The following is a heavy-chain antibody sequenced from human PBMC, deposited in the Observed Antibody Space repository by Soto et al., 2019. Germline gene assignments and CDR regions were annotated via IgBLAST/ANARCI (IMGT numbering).Heavy chain of an antibody. V-gene: IGHV1-18*01. CDR1: GYTFTSYG. J-gene: IGHJ6*03. D-gene: IGHD3-9*01. CDR3: ARYVAPLTGLIFYYYYYMDV. CDR2: ISAYNGNT. Sequence: ASVKVSCKASGYTFTSYGISWVRQAPGQGLEWMGWISAYNGNTNYAQKLQGRVTMTTDTSTSTAYMELRSLRSDDTAVYYCARYVAPLTGLIFYYYYYMDVWGKGTTVTVSS.